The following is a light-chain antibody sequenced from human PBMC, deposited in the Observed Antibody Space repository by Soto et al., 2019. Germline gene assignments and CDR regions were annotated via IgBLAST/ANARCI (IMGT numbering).Light chain of an antibody. CDR3: QQYNTYPLT. Sequence: DIQITQSPSTLSASVGDRVTIACRASQSISTWLAWYQQKPGKAPKLLIYKASSLESGVPSRFSGSGSGTEFTLTISSLQPDDFATYYCQQYNTYPLTFGGGTTLEIK. CDR2: KAS. CDR1: QSISTW. V-gene: IGKV1-5*03. J-gene: IGKJ4*01.